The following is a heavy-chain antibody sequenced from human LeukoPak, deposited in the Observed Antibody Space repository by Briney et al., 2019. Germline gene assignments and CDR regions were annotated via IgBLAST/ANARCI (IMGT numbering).Heavy chain of an antibody. CDR3: ARVGGRYKVNWFDP. V-gene: IGHV4-34*01. J-gene: IGHJ5*02. CDR2: INHSGST. CDR1: GGSFSGYY. Sequence: SETLSLTCAVYGGSFSGYYWSWIRQPPGKGLEWIGEINHSGSTNYNPSLKRRVTISVDTSKNQFALKLSSVTAADTAVYYCARVGGRYKVNWFDPWSQGTLVTVSS. D-gene: IGHD3-16*01.